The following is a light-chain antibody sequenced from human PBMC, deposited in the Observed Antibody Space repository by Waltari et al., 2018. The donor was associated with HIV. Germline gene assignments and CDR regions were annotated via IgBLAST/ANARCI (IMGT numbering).Light chain of an antibody. CDR2: ANT. V-gene: IGLV1-40*01. CDR1: SSNLAPGSD. CDR3: QSYDSRLSGSV. Sequence: QSALTQPPSVSGAPGQRVTISCTGTSSNLAPGSDVPWYQQLPGTAPKLLIYANTNRPSGVPDRFSGSKSGTSASLAITGLQAEDEADYYCQSYDSRLSGSVFGGGTKLTVL. J-gene: IGLJ3*02.